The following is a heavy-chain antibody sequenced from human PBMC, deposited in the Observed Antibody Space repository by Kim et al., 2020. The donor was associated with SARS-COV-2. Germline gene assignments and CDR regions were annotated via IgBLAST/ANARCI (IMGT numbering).Heavy chain of an antibody. Sequence: VSLRLSCAASGFTFSDYWMSWVRQAPGKGLEWVANIKEDGSQKYYVDSVKGRFTISRDSDNNSLYLQMNSLRVEETAVYYCARARRQNGDYDYWGQGTLVTVSS. D-gene: IGHD4-17*01. CDR2: IKEDGSQK. CDR1: GFTFSDYW. V-gene: IGHV3-7*02. CDR3: ARARRQNGDYDY. J-gene: IGHJ4*02.